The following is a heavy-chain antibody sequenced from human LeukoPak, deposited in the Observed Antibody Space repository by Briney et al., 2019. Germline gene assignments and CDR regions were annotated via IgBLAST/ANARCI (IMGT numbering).Heavy chain of an antibody. Sequence: ASVTVSCKASGYTFTSYDINWVRQAAGQGLEWMGWMNPNGGNTGYAQKFQGRVTMTRNTSISTAYMELSSLRSEDTAVYYCARGRHYYDSSGYYYGPLIDYWGQGTLVTVSS. CDR1: GYTFTSYD. V-gene: IGHV1-8*01. J-gene: IGHJ4*02. D-gene: IGHD3-22*01. CDR2: MNPNGGNT. CDR3: ARGRHYYDSSGYYYGPLIDY.